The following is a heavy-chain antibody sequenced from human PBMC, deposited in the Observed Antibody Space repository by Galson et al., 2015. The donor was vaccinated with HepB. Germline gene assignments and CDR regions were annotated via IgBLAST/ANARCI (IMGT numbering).Heavy chain of an antibody. CDR2: IWYDGSNQ. Sequence: SLRLSCAASGFTFSSYGMHWVRQAPGKGLEWVAVIWYDGSNQYYADSVKGRFTISRDSSKNTLYLQMNSLRVEDTAVYFCARDVAGVLWFGEEWGQGTLVTVPS. D-gene: IGHD3-10*01. CDR3: ARDVAGVLWFGEE. V-gene: IGHV3-33*08. CDR1: GFTFSSYG. J-gene: IGHJ4*02.